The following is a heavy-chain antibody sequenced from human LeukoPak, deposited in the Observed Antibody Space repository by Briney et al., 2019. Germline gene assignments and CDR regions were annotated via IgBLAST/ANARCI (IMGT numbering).Heavy chain of an antibody. Sequence: ASVTVSCMASGYTFTSYGISWVRQAPGQGLEWMGWISAYNGNTNYAQKLQCRDTMTTDTSTSTDYLELRSLRSVDTAVNSCARDYNGSGNTRYYDYYSKCGWGKGTTVTVAS. CDR1: GYTFTSYG. D-gene: IGHD3-10*01. CDR3: ARDYNGSGNTRYYDYYSKCG. V-gene: IGHV1-18*01. J-gene: IGHJ6*04. CDR2: ISAYNGNT.